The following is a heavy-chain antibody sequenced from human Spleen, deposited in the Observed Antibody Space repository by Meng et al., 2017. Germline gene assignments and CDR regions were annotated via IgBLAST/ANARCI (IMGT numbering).Heavy chain of an antibody. CDR2: ISHTGNT. J-gene: IGHJ6*02. V-gene: IGHV4-39*07. CDR1: GGSISSGGYY. Sequence: SETLSLTCTVSGGSISSGGYYWSWIRQHPGKGLEWIGSISHTGNTYYNPSLRSRVTMSVDTSNNQFSLRLTSVTAADTAVYYCARDKFYGSESFYRRQRYSYHGVDVWGQGATVTVSS. CDR3: ARDKFYGSESFYRRQRYSYHGVDV. D-gene: IGHD3-10*01.